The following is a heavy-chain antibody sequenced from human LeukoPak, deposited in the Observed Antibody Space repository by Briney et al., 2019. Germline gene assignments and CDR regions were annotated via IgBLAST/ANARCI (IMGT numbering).Heavy chain of an antibody. V-gene: IGHV4-59*01. CDR1: GGSISSYY. Sequence: SETLSLTCTVSGGSISSYYWSWIRQPPGKGLEWIGYIYYSGSTNYNPSLKSRVTISVHTSKNQFSLKLNSVTAADTAVYYCARALYSSSGVYYYYMDVWGKGTTGTVSS. D-gene: IGHD6-13*01. CDR2: IYYSGST. J-gene: IGHJ6*03. CDR3: ARALYSSSGVYYYYMDV.